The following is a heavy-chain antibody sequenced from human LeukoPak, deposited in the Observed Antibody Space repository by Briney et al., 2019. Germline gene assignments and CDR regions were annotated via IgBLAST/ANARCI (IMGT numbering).Heavy chain of an antibody. D-gene: IGHD5-18*01. CDR3: ARDRGYSYGEFDY. J-gene: IGHJ4*02. CDR2: IYYSGST. V-gene: IGHV4-59*13. Sequence: SETLSLTCTVSGGSISSYYWSWIRQPPGKGLEWIGYIYYSGSTNYNPSLKSRVTISVDTSKNQFSLKLSSVTAADTAVYYCARDRGYSYGEFDYWGQGTLVTVSS. CDR1: GGSISSYY.